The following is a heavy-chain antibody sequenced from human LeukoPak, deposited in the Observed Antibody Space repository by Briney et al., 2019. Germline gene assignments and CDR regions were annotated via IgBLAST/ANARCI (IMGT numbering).Heavy chain of an antibody. CDR3: ASDVDIVATVFDY. CDR2: ISGSGGST. Sequence: GGSLRLSCAASVFTFSSYAMSWVRQAPGKGLEWVSAISGSGGSTHYADSVKGRFTISRDNSKNTLYLQMNSLRAEDTAVYYCASDVDIVATVFDYWGQGTLVTVSS. J-gene: IGHJ4*02. V-gene: IGHV3-23*01. CDR1: VFTFSSYA. D-gene: IGHD5-12*01.